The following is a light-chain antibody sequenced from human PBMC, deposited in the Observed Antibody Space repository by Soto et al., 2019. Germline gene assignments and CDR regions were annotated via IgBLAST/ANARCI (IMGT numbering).Light chain of an antibody. V-gene: IGKV3-20*01. Sequence: ENVLTQSPGTLSLSPGERATLSCRASQSVSSSYLAWYQQRPGQAPRLLIYDASSRATGIPDRFSGSGSGTDFPLPISRLEPEDFAVYFCQQYGSSPRTFGQGTKVEIK. CDR2: DAS. CDR1: QSVSSSY. CDR3: QQYGSSPRT. J-gene: IGKJ1*01.